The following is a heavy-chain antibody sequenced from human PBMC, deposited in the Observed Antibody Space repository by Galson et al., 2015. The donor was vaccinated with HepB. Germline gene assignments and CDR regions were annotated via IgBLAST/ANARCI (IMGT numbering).Heavy chain of an antibody. CDR1: EFTFSTYW. CDR3: ASRGWNNGWFFEY. D-gene: IGHD1/OR15-1a*01. J-gene: IGHJ4*02. CDR2: INSDGSRK. V-gene: IGHV3-74*01. Sequence: SLRLSCAASEFTFSTYWMHWVRQAPGKGLVWVSLINSDGSRKSYADSVKGRFTISRDNAKNTLCLQMNSLRAEDTAVYYCASRGWNNGWFFEYWGQGTLVTVSS.